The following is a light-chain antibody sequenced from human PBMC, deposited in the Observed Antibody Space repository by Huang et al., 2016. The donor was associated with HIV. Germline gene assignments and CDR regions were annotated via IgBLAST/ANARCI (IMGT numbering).Light chain of an antibody. CDR1: ESVSSS. CDR3: QQYNDWPPIT. CDR2: DAS. Sequence: EIVMTQSPDTLSVFPGERVTLSCRASESVSSSLAWYQQKSGQAPRLLIYDASTRDTGIPARFSGSGSGTEFTLTINSLLSEDFAVYYCQQYNDWPPITFGQGTRLDMK. V-gene: IGKV3-15*01. J-gene: IGKJ5*01.